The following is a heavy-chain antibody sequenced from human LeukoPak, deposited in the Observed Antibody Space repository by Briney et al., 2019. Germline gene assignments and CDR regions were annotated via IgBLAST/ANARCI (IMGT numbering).Heavy chain of an antibody. CDR2: IHYSGRT. CDR1: NGAMSTYY. CDR3: AKTPDLQLSFPQFDS. Sequence: SETLSLTCTVSNGAMSTYYWNWIRQAPEKGLEWIGYIHYSGRTNYNPSLKSPLSMSIDTPKNQFSLNLSSVTAADTAVYFCAKTPDLQLSFPQFDSWGQGTLVTVSS. D-gene: IGHD3-16*02. V-gene: IGHV4-59*01. J-gene: IGHJ4*02.